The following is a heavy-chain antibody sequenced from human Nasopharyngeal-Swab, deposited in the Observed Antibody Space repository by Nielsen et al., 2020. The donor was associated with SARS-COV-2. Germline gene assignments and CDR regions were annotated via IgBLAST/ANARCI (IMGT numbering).Heavy chain of an antibody. CDR2: IIPIFGTA. J-gene: IGHJ6*03. D-gene: IGHD2-2*01. Sequence: SVKVSCKASGYTFTSYYMHWVRQAPGQGLEWMGGIIPIFGTANYAQKFQGRVTITADESTSTAYMELSSLRSEDTAVYYCARALAVVPAAISNYYYYYYMDVWGKGTTVTVSS. CDR1: GYTFTSYY. V-gene: IGHV1-69*13. CDR3: ARALAVVPAAISNYYYYYYMDV.